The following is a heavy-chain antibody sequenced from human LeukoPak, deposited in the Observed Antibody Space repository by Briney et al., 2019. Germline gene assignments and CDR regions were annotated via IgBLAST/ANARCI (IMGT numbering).Heavy chain of an antibody. CDR1: GFSFSTFA. CDR2: ISSDGSKE. V-gene: IGHV3-30*18. D-gene: IGHD2-15*01. CDR3: AKGLHTSSWYGNWFDP. J-gene: IGHJ5*02. Sequence: GGSLRVSCGASGFSFSTFAMHWVRQTPDKGLEWVAVISSDGSKEIYADSVKGRFTISRDNSKNTLYLRMNNLTPEDTAVYYCAKGLHTSSWYGNWFDPWGQGTLVTVSS.